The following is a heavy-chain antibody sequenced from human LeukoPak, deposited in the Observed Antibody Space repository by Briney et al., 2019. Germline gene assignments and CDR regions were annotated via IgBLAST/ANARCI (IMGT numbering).Heavy chain of an antibody. Sequence: ASVTVSCKASGYTFTSYYMYWVRQAPGQGPEWMGFINPSGGSTSYAQNFQGRITMTRDTSTSTVYMELSSLRPEDTAIYYCARSGYGGLYYFDYWGRGTRVTVSS. D-gene: IGHD4-23*01. CDR3: ARSGYGGLYYFDY. V-gene: IGHV1-46*01. J-gene: IGHJ4*02. CDR1: GYTFTSYY. CDR2: INPSGGST.